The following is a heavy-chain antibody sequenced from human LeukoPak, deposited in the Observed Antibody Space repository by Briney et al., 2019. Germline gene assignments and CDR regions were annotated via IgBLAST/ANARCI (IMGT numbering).Heavy chain of an antibody. CDR2: IYTSGSN. J-gene: IGHJ4*02. CDR3: ATTVTSYFDY. V-gene: IGHV4-61*02. D-gene: IGHD4-17*01. Sequence: SQTLSLTCTVSGGSISSGSYYWSWLRQPPGTGLEWIGRIYTSGSNNYNPSLKSRITISVNTSKNQFSLKLSSVTAADTAVYYCATTVTSYFDYWGQGTLVTVSS. CDR1: GGSISSGSYY.